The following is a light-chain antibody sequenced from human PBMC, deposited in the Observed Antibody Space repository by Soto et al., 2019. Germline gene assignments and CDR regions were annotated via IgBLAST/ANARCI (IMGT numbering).Light chain of an antibody. V-gene: IGLV2-14*03. J-gene: IGLJ1*01. CDR2: DVS. Sequence: QSVLTQPASVSGSPGQSITISCTGTSSDVGGYNFVSWYQHHPGKAPKLIIYDVSNRPSGVSNRFSGSKSGNTASLTISGLQAEFEADYYCTSYTSSFPSVLGTDTGVTVL. CDR1: SSDVGGYNF. CDR3: TSYTSSFPSV.